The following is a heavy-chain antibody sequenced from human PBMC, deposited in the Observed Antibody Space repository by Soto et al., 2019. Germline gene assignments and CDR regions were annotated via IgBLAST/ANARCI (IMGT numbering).Heavy chain of an antibody. CDR2: IYYSGST. Sequence: PSETLSLTCTVSGGSITSYYWSWIRQPPGKGLEWIAYIYYSGSTNYNPSLKSRVTISADTSKNQFSLKLRSVTAADTAVYYCARDRAGSFDNWFDTWGQGTLVTVS. CDR3: ARDRAGSFDNWFDT. J-gene: IGHJ5*02. D-gene: IGHD3-9*01. V-gene: IGHV4-59*01. CDR1: GGSITSYY.